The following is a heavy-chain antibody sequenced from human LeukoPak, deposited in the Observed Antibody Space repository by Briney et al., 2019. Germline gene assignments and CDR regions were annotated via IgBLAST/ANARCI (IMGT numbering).Heavy chain of an antibody. V-gene: IGHV5-51*01. CDR1: GYSFTSYW. D-gene: IGHD6-19*01. CDR3: ARTRTGSSGLYSVSY. CDR2: IYPGYSDT. J-gene: IGHJ4*02. Sequence: GESLKISCQGSGYSFTSYWIGWVRQLPGKGLEWMGIIYPGYSDTRYSPSFRGQVTISADKSISTAYLQWSSLKASDTAMYYCARTRTGSSGLYSVSYWGQGTLVTVSS.